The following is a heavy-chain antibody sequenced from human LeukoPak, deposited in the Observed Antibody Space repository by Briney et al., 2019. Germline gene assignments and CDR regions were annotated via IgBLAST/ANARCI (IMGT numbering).Heavy chain of an antibody. CDR1: GGSFSGYY. V-gene: IGHV4-34*01. Sequence: SETLSLTCAVYGGSFSGYYWSWIRQPPGKGLEWIGEIYHSGSTNYNPSLKSRVTISVDKSKNQFSLKLSSVTAADTAVYYCARSRRRDYYDSSGTDYWGQGTLVTVSS. CDR2: IYHSGST. CDR3: ARSRRRDYYDSSGTDY. D-gene: IGHD3-22*01. J-gene: IGHJ4*02.